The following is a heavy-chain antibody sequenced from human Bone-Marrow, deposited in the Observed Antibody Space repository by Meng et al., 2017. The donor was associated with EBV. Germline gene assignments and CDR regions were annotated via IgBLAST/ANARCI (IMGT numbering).Heavy chain of an antibody. CDR3: AKSSSSTPGVVDS. Sequence: QGQLQESGPGLVKPSETLSLTCTGSGASVSGGTFHWSWIRQPPGKELEWIGYIYDGGTTIYNPSLKSRVTIFLDTSRNQFSLGLRSVTTADTAVYYCAKSSSSTPGVVDSWGQGTLVTVSS. V-gene: IGHV4-61*01. CDR1: GASVSGGTFH. J-gene: IGHJ4*02. CDR2: IYDGGTT. D-gene: IGHD6-6*01.